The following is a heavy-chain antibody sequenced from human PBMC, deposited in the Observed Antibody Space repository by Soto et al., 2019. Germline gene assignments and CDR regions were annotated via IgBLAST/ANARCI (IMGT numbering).Heavy chain of an antibody. V-gene: IGHV6-1*01. CDR2: TYYRSRFFS. CDR1: GASVSSYSAA. J-gene: IGHJ5*02. CDR3: VRDRYSSSGWFDP. Sequence: SQTLSLTCAISGASVSSYSAAWNWIRQSPSGGLEWLGRTYYRSRFFSDYAESVKSRIIINPDTSKNQFSLQLKSVTPEDTAVYYCVRDRYSSSGWFDPWGQGTPVTVSS. D-gene: IGHD3-10*01.